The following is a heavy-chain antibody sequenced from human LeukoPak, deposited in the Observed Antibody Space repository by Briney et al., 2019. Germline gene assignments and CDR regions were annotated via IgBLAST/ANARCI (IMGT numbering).Heavy chain of an antibody. Sequence: GGSLRLSCAASGFTFSSYWMHWVRQAPGKGLVWVSCINSDGSSTSYADSVKGRFTISRDNAKNTLYLQMNSLRAEDTAVYYCARAPFYYYGSGTHDYWGQGTLVTVSS. J-gene: IGHJ4*02. CDR1: GFTFSSYW. D-gene: IGHD3-10*01. CDR3: ARAPFYYYGSGTHDY. CDR2: INSDGSST. V-gene: IGHV3-74*01.